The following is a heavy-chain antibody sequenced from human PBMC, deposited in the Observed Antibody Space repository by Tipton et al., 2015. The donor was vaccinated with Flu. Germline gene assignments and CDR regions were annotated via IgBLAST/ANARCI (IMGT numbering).Heavy chain of an antibody. CDR2: ISAYNGNT. J-gene: IGHJ4*02. CDR1: GYTFTSYG. Sequence: QVQLVQSGAGVKKPGASVKVSCKASGYTFTSYGISWVRQAPGQGLEWMGWISAYNGNTNYAQKLQGRVTTTTDTSTSTAYMELRSLRSDDTAVYYCAREAHYDSSGYYYVSLYYFDYWGQGTLVTVSS. CDR3: AREAHYDSSGYYYVSLYYFDY. V-gene: IGHV1-18*01. D-gene: IGHD3-22*01.